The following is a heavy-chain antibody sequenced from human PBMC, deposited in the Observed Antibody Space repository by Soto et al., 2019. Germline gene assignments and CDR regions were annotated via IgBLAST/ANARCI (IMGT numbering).Heavy chain of an antibody. CDR2: IIPIFGTA. CDR1: GGTFSSYA. CDR3: ARTYCSSTSCQKRTGWFDP. J-gene: IGHJ5*02. V-gene: IGHV1-69*01. D-gene: IGHD2-2*01. Sequence: QVQLVQSGAEVKKPGSSVKVSYKASGGTFSSYAISWVRQAPGQGLEWMGGIIPIFGTANYAQKFQGRVTITGDESTSTAYMELSSLRSEDTAVYYCARTYCSSTSCQKRTGWFDPWGQGTLVTVSS.